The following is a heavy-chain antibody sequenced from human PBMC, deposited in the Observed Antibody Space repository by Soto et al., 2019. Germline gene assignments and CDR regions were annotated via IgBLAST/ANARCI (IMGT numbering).Heavy chain of an antibody. J-gene: IGHJ6*01. V-gene: IGHV1-18*01. CDR3: ATVYHCVGDGYRYYVLGMQV. Sequence: QVQLAQSGAEVKKHGASVKVSCKASGYTFTSYGISWVRQAPGQGLEWMGWISAYKGNTNYAQKLQSRVTMTSDTTMSTAYMELRSLRSDDTAVYDCATVYHCVGDGYRYYVLGMQVWGQGTTVTVSS. CDR2: ISAYKGNT. D-gene: IGHD2-21*02. CDR1: GYTFTSYG.